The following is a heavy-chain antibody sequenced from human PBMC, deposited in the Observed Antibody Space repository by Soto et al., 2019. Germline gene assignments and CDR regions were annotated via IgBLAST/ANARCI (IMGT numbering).Heavy chain of an antibody. CDR3: ARPRSSGYAGEFDY. D-gene: IGHD3-22*01. V-gene: IGHV4-59*01. CDR2: IYYSGTT. J-gene: IGHJ4*02. Sequence: SETLSLTCTVSGGSISPYYWSWIRQPPGKGLEWIGFIYYSGTTNYNPSLKSRVTISVDTSQNQFSLMLTSVTAADTAVYYCARPRSSGYAGEFDYWGQGILVTVSS. CDR1: GGSISPYY.